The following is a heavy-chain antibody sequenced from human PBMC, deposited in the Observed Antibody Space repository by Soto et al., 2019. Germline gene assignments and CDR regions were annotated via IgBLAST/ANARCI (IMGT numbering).Heavy chain of an antibody. CDR2: ITSSSSYR. CDR3: ARGGVRGITTQNFDY. CDR1: GFTFSDYY. Sequence: QVQLVESGGGLVKPGGSLRLSCAASGFTFSDYYMSWIRQAPGKGLEWVSYITSSSSYRNYGDSVKGRFTISRDNAKNSLFLQMNSLRAEDTAVYYCARGGVRGITTQNFDYWGQGTLVTVSS. V-gene: IGHV3-11*06. J-gene: IGHJ4*02. D-gene: IGHD3-10*01.